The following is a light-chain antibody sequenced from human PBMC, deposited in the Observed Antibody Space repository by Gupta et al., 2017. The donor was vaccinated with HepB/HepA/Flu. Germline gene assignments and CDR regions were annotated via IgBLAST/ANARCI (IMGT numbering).Light chain of an antibody. CDR3: AAWDDSLKGGV. CDR2: TKN. V-gene: IGLV1-44*01. Sequence: QSVLTQPPSASGTPGQSVTISCSGRSSNIGTNTVNWYQKFPGTAPKLLIYTKNRRPSGVNDRVLCYTPGNYASREIRGLQSEDEADDYCAAWDDSLKGGVFGGGTKMTV. J-gene: IGLJ2*01. CDR1: SSNIGTNT.